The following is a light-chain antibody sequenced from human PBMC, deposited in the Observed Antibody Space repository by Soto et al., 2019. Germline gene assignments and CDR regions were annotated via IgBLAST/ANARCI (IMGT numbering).Light chain of an antibody. CDR3: SSYTSSSTPHVV. CDR1: SSDVGGYNY. J-gene: IGLJ2*01. V-gene: IGLV2-14*01. CDR2: DVS. Sequence: QSVLTQPASVSGYPGQSITISCTGTSSDVGGYNYVSWYQQHPGKAPKLMIYDVSNRPSGVSNRFSGSKSGNTASLTISGLQAEDEADYYCSSYTSSSTPHVVFGGGTKLTVL.